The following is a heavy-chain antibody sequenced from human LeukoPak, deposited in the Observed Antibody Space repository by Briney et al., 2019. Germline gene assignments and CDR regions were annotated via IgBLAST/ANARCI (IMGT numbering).Heavy chain of an antibody. Sequence: GGSLRLSRAASGFTFSTFAMIWVRQPPGKGLEWVSSIFPSGGEIHYADSVRGRFTISRDNSKSTPSLQMNSLRAEDTAIYYCATYRQVLLPFESWGQGTLVTVSS. D-gene: IGHD2-8*02. CDR2: IFPSGGEI. CDR1: GFTFSTFA. CDR3: ATYRQVLLPFES. J-gene: IGHJ4*02. V-gene: IGHV3-23*01.